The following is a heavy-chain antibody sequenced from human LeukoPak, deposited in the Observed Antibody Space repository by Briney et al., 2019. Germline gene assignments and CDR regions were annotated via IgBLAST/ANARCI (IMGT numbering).Heavy chain of an antibody. V-gene: IGHV4-59*08. Sequence: SETLSLTCTVSGGSISSYWSWIRQPPGKGLEWIAYMYYSGSTNSNPSLKSRVTMSVDTSKNQFSLKPSSVTAADTAVYYCAGLSAAAGSPFDHWGQGTLVTVSS. J-gene: IGHJ4*02. CDR1: GGSISSY. CDR3: AGLSAAAGSPFDH. CDR2: MYYSGST. D-gene: IGHD6-13*01.